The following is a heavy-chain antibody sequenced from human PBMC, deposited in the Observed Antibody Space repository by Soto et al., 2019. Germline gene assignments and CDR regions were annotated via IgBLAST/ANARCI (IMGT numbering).Heavy chain of an antibody. CDR1: GFTFSSYA. Sequence: PGGSLRLSCAASGFTFSSYAMSWVRQAPGKGLEWVSAISGSGGSTYYADSVKGRFTISRDNSKNTLYLQMNSLRAEDTAVYYCAKDRAAAGTGGNWFDPWGQGTLVTVSS. D-gene: IGHD6-13*01. CDR3: AKDRAAAGTGGNWFDP. V-gene: IGHV3-23*01. CDR2: ISGSGGST. J-gene: IGHJ5*02.